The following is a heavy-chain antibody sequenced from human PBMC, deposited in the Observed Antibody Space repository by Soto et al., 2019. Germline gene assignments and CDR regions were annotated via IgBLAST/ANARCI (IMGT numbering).Heavy chain of an antibody. CDR3: LRDQRHWNEFADQ. J-gene: IGHJ4*02. V-gene: IGHV3-74*01. Sequence: EVQLVESGGGLVQPGGSLRLSCAASGFAFGSYWMHWVRQAPGKGLVWVSRISQDGTIATQADSVKGRFTISRDNAKNTLYLQMNSLRADDTAVYYCLRDQRHWNEFADQWDQGTLVTVSS. CDR1: GFAFGSYW. CDR2: ISQDGTIA. D-gene: IGHD1-1*01.